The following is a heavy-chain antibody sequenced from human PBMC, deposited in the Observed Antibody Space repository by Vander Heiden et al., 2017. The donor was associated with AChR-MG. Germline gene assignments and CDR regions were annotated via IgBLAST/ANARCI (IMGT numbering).Heavy chain of an antibody. CDR3: AKVMGMTTVTTWLVYDY. CDR2: ISGSGGST. V-gene: IGHV3-23*01. Sequence: EVPLLESGGGLVQPGGSLRLSCAAPGFTFSSYAMSWVRQAPGKGLEWVSAISGSGGSTYYADSVKGRFTISRDNSKNTLYLQMNSLRAEDTAVYYCAKVMGMTTVTTWLVYDYWGQGTLVTVSS. J-gene: IGHJ4*02. CDR1: GFTFSSYA. D-gene: IGHD4-4*01.